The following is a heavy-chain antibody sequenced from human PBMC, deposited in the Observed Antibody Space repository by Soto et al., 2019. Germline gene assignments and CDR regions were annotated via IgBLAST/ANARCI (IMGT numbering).Heavy chain of an antibody. Sequence: GGSLRLSCAASGFTFSDYYMSWIRQAPGKGLEWVSYISSSGSTIYYADSVKGRFTISRDNAKNSLYLQMNSLRAEDTAVYYCARVDVWGSLQGARYYMDVWGKGTTVTVSS. CDR2: ISSSGSTI. V-gene: IGHV3-11*01. CDR1: GFTFSDYY. D-gene: IGHD3-16*01. CDR3: ARVDVWGSLQGARYYMDV. J-gene: IGHJ6*03.